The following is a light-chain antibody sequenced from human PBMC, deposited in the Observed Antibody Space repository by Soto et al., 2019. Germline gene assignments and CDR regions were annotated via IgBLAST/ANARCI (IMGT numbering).Light chain of an antibody. Sequence: DIQMTQSPSSLSASVGDRVTITCRASQSISTWLAWYQQKPGKAPKVLIYDASSLETGVPARFSGSGSGTEFTLIISSLQSEDSAAYYCQQYNSGLWTFGQGTKVDIK. V-gene: IGKV1-5*01. J-gene: IGKJ1*01. CDR3: QQYNSGLWT. CDR2: DAS. CDR1: QSISTW.